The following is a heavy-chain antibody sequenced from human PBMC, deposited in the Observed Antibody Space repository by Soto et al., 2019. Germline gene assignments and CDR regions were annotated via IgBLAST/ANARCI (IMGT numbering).Heavy chain of an antibody. CDR1: GGTFSSYA. CDR2: IIPIFGTA. CDR3: AGITMIVVGAYGMDV. V-gene: IGHV1-69*06. D-gene: IGHD3-22*01. Sequence: GASVKVSCKASGGTFSSYAISWVRQAPGQGLEWMGGIIPIFGTAIYAQKFQGRVTMTEDTSTDTAYMELSSLRSEDTAVYYCAGITMIVVGAYGMDVWGQGTTVTVSS. J-gene: IGHJ6*02.